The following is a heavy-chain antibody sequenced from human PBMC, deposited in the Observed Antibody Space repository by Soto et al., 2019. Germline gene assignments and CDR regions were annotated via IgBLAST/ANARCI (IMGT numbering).Heavy chain of an antibody. Sequence: WGSLRLSCAASGFSFIQYGMHFVRQSPGKGLEWVALISYDGSTQYYADSVKGRFTISRDNSKNTVHLQINSLRDEDTAVFYCARDVHRNAYNFEYWGQGTLVTVSS. CDR2: ISYDGSTQ. V-gene: IGHV3-30*03. D-gene: IGHD1-1*01. CDR1: GFSFIQYG. J-gene: IGHJ4*02. CDR3: ARDVHRNAYNFEY.